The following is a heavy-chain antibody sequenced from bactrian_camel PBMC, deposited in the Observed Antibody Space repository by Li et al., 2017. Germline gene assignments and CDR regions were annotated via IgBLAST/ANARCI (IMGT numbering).Heavy chain of an antibody. V-gene: IGHV3S53*01. CDR2: IPRNGLP. CDR1: GTFTVPLC. D-gene: IGHD3*01. CDR3: AVEGDGDYCVPGALVFGI. J-gene: IGHJ4*01. Sequence: QLVESGGDSVQAGGSLRLSCVVTGTFTVPLCMGWSRQGPGQEREEIVCIPRNGLPRYVSSTQGRFTVSKDNAGNTLYLQMNRLKPEDTAIYYCAVEGDGDYCVPGALVFGIWDQGTQVTVS.